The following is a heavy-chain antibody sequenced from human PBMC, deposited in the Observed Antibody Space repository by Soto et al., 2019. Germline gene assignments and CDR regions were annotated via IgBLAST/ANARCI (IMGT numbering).Heavy chain of an antibody. CDR2: ISVSSNYI. CDR1: GFTFTAYT. J-gene: IGHJ4*02. V-gene: IGHV3-21*01. D-gene: IGHD6-19*01. Sequence: EVQLVESGGGLVKPGGSLRLSCAASGFTFTAYTMNWVRQAPGKGLEWVSSISVSSNYIYYAESVKGRFTISRDNAKNSVYLQMNSLRAEDTAVYYCAKVQAGGRYDFDYWGQGTLVTVSS. CDR3: AKVQAGGRYDFDY.